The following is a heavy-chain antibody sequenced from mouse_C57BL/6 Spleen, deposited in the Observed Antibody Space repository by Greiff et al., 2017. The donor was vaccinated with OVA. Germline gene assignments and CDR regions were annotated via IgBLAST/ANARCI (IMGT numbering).Heavy chain of an antibody. CDR2: INPKNGGT. CDR1: GYTFTGYY. Sequence: EVQLQQSGPELVKPGASVKISCKASGYTFTGYYMNWVKQSPGKSLEWIGDINPKNGGTSYNQKFKGKATLTVDKSSSTAYMELRSLTSEDSAVYYCARENDYSWFAYWGQGTLVTVSA. D-gene: IGHD2-4*01. V-gene: IGHV1-26*01. CDR3: ARENDYSWFAY. J-gene: IGHJ3*01.